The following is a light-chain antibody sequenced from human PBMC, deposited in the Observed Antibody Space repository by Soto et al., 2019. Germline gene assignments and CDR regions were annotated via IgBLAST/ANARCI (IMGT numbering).Light chain of an antibody. CDR2: AAS. CDR1: QSISSY. V-gene: IGKV1-39*01. CDR3: QQYHTYSWT. Sequence: DIQMSQSPSTLPASVGDRVTITCRASQSISSYLNWYQQKPVKAPKLLIYAASSLQSGVPSRFSGSGSGTDFTLTISSLQPEDFATYYCQQYHTYSWTFGQGTKVDI. J-gene: IGKJ1*01.